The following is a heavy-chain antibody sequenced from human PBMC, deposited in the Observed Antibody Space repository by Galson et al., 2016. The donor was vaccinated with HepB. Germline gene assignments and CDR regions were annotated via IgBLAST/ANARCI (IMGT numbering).Heavy chain of an antibody. D-gene: IGHD3-10*01. V-gene: IGHV3-21*01. Sequence: SLRLSCAASGFNLSGYWMSWVRQAPGKGLEWVASITGTDYYTYYADSIKDRFTISRDNPRNLLHLQMNSLRVDDSAIYYCARGSGSGSSRSRFYFYMDMWGKGTTVTVSS. CDR2: ITGTDYYT. CDR3: ARGSGSGSSRSRFYFYMDM. CDR1: GFNLSGYW. J-gene: IGHJ6*03.